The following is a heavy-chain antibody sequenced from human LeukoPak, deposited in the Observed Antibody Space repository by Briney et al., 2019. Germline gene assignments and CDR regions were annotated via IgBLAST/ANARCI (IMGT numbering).Heavy chain of an antibody. Sequence: PGGSLRLSCAASGFTFSSYGMSWVRQAPGKGLEWVSGISVSVDSTYYADSVKGRFTISRDNSKNTVYLQMNSLRAEDTTVYYCARGSKTAGTIYSFDYSGQGTPVSVSS. CDR3: ARGSKTAGTIYSFDY. J-gene: IGHJ4*02. CDR1: GFTFSSYG. D-gene: IGHD6-13*01. V-gene: IGHV3-23*01. CDR2: ISVSVDST.